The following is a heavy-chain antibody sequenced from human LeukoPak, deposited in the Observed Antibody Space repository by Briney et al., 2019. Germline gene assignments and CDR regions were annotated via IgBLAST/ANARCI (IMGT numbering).Heavy chain of an antibody. CDR1: GGSFSGYY. J-gene: IGHJ2*01. V-gene: IGHV4-34*01. D-gene: IGHD5-24*01. CDR2: INHSGGT. CDR3: ARQKSQFLLPSADWYFDL. Sequence: SETLSLTCAVYGGSFSGYYWTWIRQSPGKGLEWIGEINHSGGTSYNPSLKSRVTISVDTSKNQFSLRLTSATAADTAVYYCARQKSQFLLPSADWYFDLWGRGTLVTVSS.